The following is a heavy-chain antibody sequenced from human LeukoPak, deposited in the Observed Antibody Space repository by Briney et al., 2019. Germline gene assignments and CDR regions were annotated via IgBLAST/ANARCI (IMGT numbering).Heavy chain of an antibody. Sequence: SQTLSLTCVISGDSVSSNSAAWNWIRQSPSRGLEWLGRTYYRSKWYNDYAVSVKSRITINPDTSKNQFSLQLNSVTPEDTAVYYCARLVTGGWYGGDWFDPWGQGTLVTVSS. CDR3: ARLVTGGWYGGDWFDP. CDR2: TYYRSKWYN. V-gene: IGHV6-1*01. D-gene: IGHD6-19*01. J-gene: IGHJ5*02. CDR1: GDSVSSNSAA.